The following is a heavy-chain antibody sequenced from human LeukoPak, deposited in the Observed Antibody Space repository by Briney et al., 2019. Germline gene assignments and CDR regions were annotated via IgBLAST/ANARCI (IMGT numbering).Heavy chain of an antibody. Sequence: GDSVKVSCKASGGTFSSYSISWVRQAPGQGLEWMGGIIPIFGTANYAQMFQGRVTSTTDASTSTASMDQSTLRSEDTAVYYCARCDCSSTSCYTFYYWGQGTLVTVSS. CDR2: IIPIFGTA. D-gene: IGHD2-2*02. CDR3: ARCDCSSTSCYTFYY. CDR1: GGTFSSYS. J-gene: IGHJ4*02. V-gene: IGHV1-69*05.